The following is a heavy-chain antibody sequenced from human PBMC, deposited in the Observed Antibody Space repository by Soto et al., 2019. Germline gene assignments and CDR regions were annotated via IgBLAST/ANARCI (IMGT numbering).Heavy chain of an antibody. V-gene: IGHV4-59*01. Sequence: PSETLSLTCTVSGVSISSYYWSWIRQPPGKGLEWIGYIYYSGSTNYNPSLKSRVTISVDTSKNQFSLKLSSVTAADTAVYYCARDRLGGGYYFDYWGQGTLVTVSS. CDR1: GVSISSYY. CDR2: IYYSGST. D-gene: IGHD3-16*01. CDR3: ARDRLGGGYYFDY. J-gene: IGHJ4*02.